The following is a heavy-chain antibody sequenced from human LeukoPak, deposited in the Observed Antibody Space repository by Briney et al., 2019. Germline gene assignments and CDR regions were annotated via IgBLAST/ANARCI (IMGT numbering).Heavy chain of an antibody. CDR3: AKWGDYDILTGYYDSDY. V-gene: IGHV3-23*01. CDR1: GFTFSNYA. J-gene: IGHJ4*02. Sequence: GGSLRLSCAASGFTFSNYAMSWVRQAPGKGLEWVSAIFGSGGSTYYADSVKGRFTISRDNPKNTLYLQMNSLRAEDAAVYYCAKWGDYDILTGYYDSDYWGQGTLVTVSS. CDR2: IFGSGGST. D-gene: IGHD3-9*01.